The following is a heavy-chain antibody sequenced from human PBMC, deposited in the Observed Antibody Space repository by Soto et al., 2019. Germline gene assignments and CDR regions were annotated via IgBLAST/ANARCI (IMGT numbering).Heavy chain of an antibody. CDR2: ISTANGDT. J-gene: IGHJ4*02. Sequence: ASVKVSWKASGYSFTTYPMHWVRHAPGQRLEWMGWISTANGDTLYSQNFQGRVTITRDSSASTAYMEVTALRSEDTAIYYSVREGQWARWSNDYWGQGTLVTVSS. V-gene: IGHV1-3*04. D-gene: IGHD2-8*01. CDR3: VREGQWARWSNDY. CDR1: GYSFTTYP.